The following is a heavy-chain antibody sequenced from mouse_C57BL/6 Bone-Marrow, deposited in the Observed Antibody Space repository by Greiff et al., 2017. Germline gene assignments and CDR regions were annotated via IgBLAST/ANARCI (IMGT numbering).Heavy chain of an antibody. CDR2: IDPETGGT. CDR1: GYTFTDYE. CDR3: TRSGSPL. D-gene: IGHD3-1*01. J-gene: IGHJ2*01. Sequence: VQLQESGAELVRPGASVTLSCKASGYTFTDYEMHWVKQTPVHGLEWIGAIDPETGGTAYNQKFKGKAILTADKSSSTAYMELRSLTSEDSAVYYCTRSGSPLWGQGTTLTVSS. V-gene: IGHV1-15*01.